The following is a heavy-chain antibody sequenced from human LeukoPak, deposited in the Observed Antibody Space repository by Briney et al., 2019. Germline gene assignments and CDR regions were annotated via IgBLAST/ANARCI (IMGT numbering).Heavy chain of an antibody. V-gene: IGHV4-34*01. Sequence: KSSETLSLTCAVYGGSFSGYYWSWIRQPPGKGLEWIGEINHSGSTNYNPSLKSRVTISVDTSKNQFSLKLSSVTAADTAVYYCASTANYYDSSGYPSRRHYYYYGMDVWGQGTTVTVSS. CDR1: GGSFSGYY. D-gene: IGHD3-22*01. CDR3: ASTANYYDSSGYPSRRHYYYYGMDV. CDR2: INHSGST. J-gene: IGHJ6*02.